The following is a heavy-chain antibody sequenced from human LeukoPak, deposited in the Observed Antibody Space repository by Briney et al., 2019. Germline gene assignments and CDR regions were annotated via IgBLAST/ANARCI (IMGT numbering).Heavy chain of an antibody. J-gene: IGHJ4*02. Sequence: ASVKVSCKASGYTFTNYDINWVRQATGQGLEWMGWISAYNGNTNYAQKLQGRVTMTTDTSTSTAYMELRSLRSDDTAVYYCARVGQGLWSGYYGQFDYWGQGTLVTVSS. CDR3: ARVGQGLWSGYYGQFDY. CDR1: GYTFTNYD. D-gene: IGHD3-3*01. V-gene: IGHV1-18*01. CDR2: ISAYNGNT.